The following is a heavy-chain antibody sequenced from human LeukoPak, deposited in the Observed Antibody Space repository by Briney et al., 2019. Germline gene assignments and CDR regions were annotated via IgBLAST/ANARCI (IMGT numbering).Heavy chain of an antibody. V-gene: IGHV4-59*01. D-gene: IGHD7-27*01. CDR1: GGSLSGYH. Sequence: SETLSLTCTVSGGSLSGYHWGWIRQPPGKGLEWIGYIFYSGDTTYNPSLESRVTISIDTPKNQFSLKMTSATAADTAVYFCARDKQPGDNWGPGTLVTVSS. CDR3: ARDKQPGDN. J-gene: IGHJ4*02. CDR2: IFYSGDT.